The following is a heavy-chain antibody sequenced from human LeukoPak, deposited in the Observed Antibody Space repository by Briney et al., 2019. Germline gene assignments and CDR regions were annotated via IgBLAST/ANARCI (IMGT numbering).Heavy chain of an antibody. J-gene: IGHJ4*02. Sequence: GGSLRLSCAASGFTFTSYWMSWIRQAPGKGLEWVANIKQDGSETYYVDSVKGRFTISRDNAKTSLYLQMNSLRAEDTAVYYCARDGVRHLPLGYWGRGTLVTVSS. CDR1: GFTFTSYW. D-gene: IGHD2-2*01. CDR2: IKQDGSET. V-gene: IGHV3-7*01. CDR3: ARDGVRHLPLGY.